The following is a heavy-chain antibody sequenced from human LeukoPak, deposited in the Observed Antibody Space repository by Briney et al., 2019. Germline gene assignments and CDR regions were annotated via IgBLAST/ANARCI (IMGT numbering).Heavy chain of an antibody. Sequence: PSETLSLTCTVSGGSISGYHWSWIRQPAGKGLEWIGRIYSTGSANYNPSLKSRVTMSVDTSKNQFSLKLSSMTAADTAVYYCARDRSQYYYDSSGYPFDYWGRGTLVTVSS. V-gene: IGHV4-4*07. CDR2: IYSTGSA. D-gene: IGHD3-22*01. J-gene: IGHJ4*02. CDR3: ARDRSQYYYDSSGYPFDY. CDR1: GGSISGYH.